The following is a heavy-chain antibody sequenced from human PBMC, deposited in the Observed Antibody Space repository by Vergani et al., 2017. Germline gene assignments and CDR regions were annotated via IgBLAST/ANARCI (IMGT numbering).Heavy chain of an antibody. CDR3: AKDLGSSWALDY. Sequence: EVQLLESGGGLVQPGGSLRLSCAASGFTFSSYAMSWVRQAPGKGLEWVSAISGSGGSTYYADSVKGRFTISRDNSKNTLYLQMNILRAEDTAVYYCAKDLGSSWALDYWGQGTLVTVSS. CDR1: GFTFSSYA. D-gene: IGHD6-13*01. J-gene: IGHJ4*02. CDR2: ISGSGGST. V-gene: IGHV3-23*01.